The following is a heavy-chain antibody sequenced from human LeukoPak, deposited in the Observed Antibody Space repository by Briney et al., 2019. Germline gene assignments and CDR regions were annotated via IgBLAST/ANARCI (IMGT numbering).Heavy chain of an antibody. D-gene: IGHD3-22*01. CDR2: IRYDGSNK. J-gene: IGHJ4*02. Sequence: GGSLRLSCAASGFTFSSYGMHWVRQAPGKGLEWVAFIRYDGSNKYYADSVKGRFTISRDNAKNTLYLQMNSLRAEDTAVYYCARDVHSDSSGYTYHYWGQGTLVTVSS. CDR1: GFTFSSYG. V-gene: IGHV3-30*02. CDR3: ARDVHSDSSGYTYHY.